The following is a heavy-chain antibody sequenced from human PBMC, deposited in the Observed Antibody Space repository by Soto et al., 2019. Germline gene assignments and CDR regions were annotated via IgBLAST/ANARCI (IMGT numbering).Heavy chain of an antibody. V-gene: IGHV1-8*01. CDR1: GYTFTSYD. CDR2: MNPNSGNT. Sequence: QVQLVQSGAEVKKPGASVKVSCKASGYTFTSYDINWVRQATGQGLEWMGWMNPNSGNTGYAQKFQGRVTMTRNTSISTAYMELSSLRSEDTAVYYCAREDYDFWSGYPPNGMDVWGQGTTVTVSS. CDR3: AREDYDFWSGYPPNGMDV. J-gene: IGHJ6*02. D-gene: IGHD3-3*01.